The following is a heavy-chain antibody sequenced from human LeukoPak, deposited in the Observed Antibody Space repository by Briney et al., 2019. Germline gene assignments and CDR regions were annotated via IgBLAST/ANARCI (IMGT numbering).Heavy chain of an antibody. CDR3: ARAEWWDIVVVPAAHNLYNWFDP. CDR1: GGSISSGGYY. CDR2: IYYSGST. D-gene: IGHD2-2*01. Sequence: SETLSLTCTVSGGSISSGGYYWSWIRQHPGKGLEWIGYIYYSGSTYYNPSLKSRVTISVDTSKNQFSLKLSSVTAADTAVYYCARAEWWDIVVVPAAHNLYNWFDPWGQGTLVTVSS. J-gene: IGHJ5*02. V-gene: IGHV4-31*03.